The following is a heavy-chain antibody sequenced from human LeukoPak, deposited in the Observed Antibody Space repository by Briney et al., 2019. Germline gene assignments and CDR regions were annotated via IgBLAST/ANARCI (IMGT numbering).Heavy chain of an antibody. CDR1: GVSISSSNSY. J-gene: IGHJ4*02. CDR2: IYYSGNT. CDR3: ARQTGSGLFILP. D-gene: IGHD3/OR15-3a*01. Sequence: PSETLSLTCTVSGVSISSSNSYWGWIRQPPGKGLEWIGSIYYSGNTYYNASLKSQVSISIDTTKNQFSLKVTSVTAADTGVYYCARQTGSGLFILPGGQGTLVTVSS. V-gene: IGHV4-39*01.